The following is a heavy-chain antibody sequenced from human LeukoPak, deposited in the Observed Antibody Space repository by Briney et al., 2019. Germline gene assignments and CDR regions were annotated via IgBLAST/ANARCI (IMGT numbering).Heavy chain of an antibody. CDR1: GFTFSTYA. Sequence: GGSLRLSCAASGFTFSTYAMSWIRQAPGKGLEWISYISSSGSTIFYADSVKGRFTISRDNAKNSLYLQMNSLRAEDTAVYYCARVLTFGELSLAPWGQGTLVTVSS. D-gene: IGHD3-10*01. CDR3: ARVLTFGELSLAP. CDR2: ISSSGSTI. V-gene: IGHV3-11*01. J-gene: IGHJ5*02.